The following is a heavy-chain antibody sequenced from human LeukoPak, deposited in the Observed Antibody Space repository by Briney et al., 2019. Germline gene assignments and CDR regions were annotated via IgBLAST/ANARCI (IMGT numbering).Heavy chain of an antibody. J-gene: IGHJ4*02. CDR1: GGTFSSYA. CDR3: ARGSDDFWSGYSPSY. CDR2: IIPIFGTA. Sequence: SVKVSCKASGGTFSSYAISWVRQAPGQGLEWMGGIIPIFGTANYAQKFQGRVTITTDESTSTAYMELSSLRSEDTAVYYCARGSDDFWSGYSPSYWGQGTLVTVSS. V-gene: IGHV1-69*05. D-gene: IGHD3-3*01.